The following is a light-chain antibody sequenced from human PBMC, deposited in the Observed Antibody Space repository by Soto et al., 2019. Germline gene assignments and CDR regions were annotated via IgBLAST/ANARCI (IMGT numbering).Light chain of an antibody. V-gene: IGLV2-8*01. CDR1: SSDVGAYIY. Sequence: QSALPQPPSASGSPGQSVTISCTGTSSDVGAYIYVSWYQQHPGTAPKLIIYEVNKRPSGVPDRFSGSRSGNTASLTVSWLQPEDAADYYCISYAGNHNLVFGGGTKLTVL. J-gene: IGLJ2*01. CDR3: ISYAGNHNLV. CDR2: EVN.